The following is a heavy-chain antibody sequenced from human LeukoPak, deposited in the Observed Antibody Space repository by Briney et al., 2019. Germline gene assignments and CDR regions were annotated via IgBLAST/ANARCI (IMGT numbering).Heavy chain of an antibody. Sequence: GGSLRLSCAASGFTFSSYAMHWVRQAPGKGLEWVAVISYDGSNKYYADSVKGRFTISRDNSKNTLYLHMNSLRAEDTAVYYCARGATVVTADYWGQGTLVTVSS. J-gene: IGHJ4*02. CDR3: ARGATVVTADY. D-gene: IGHD4-23*01. CDR2: ISYDGSNK. V-gene: IGHV3-30-3*01. CDR1: GFTFSSYA.